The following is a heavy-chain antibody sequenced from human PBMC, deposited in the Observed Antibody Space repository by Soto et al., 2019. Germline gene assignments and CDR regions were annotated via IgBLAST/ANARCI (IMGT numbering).Heavy chain of an antibody. CDR3: ARERPSTTSFDF. CDR1: GDSVSSNSAA. CDR2: TYYKSKWYN. J-gene: IGHJ4*02. V-gene: IGHV6-1*01. D-gene: IGHD1-1*01. Sequence: PSQTLSLTCAISGDSVSSNSAAWNWIRQTPSRGLEWLGRTYYKSKWYNNYAVSVKSRVTINPDTSKNQFSLHLNSMTPEDTAVYYCARERPSTTSFDFWGQGTPVTVSS.